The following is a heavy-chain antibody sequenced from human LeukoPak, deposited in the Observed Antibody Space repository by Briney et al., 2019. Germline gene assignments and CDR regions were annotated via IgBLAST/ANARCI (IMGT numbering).Heavy chain of an antibody. CDR2: INHSGST. D-gene: IGHD1-1*01. J-gene: IGHJ4*02. V-gene: IGHV4-34*01. Sequence: PSETLSLTCAVYGGSFSGYYWSWIRQPPGKGLEWIGEINHSGSTNYNPSLKSRVTISVDTSKNQFSLKLSSVTAADMAVYYCARGGWKYFDYWGQGTLVTVSS. CDR3: ARGGWKYFDY. CDR1: GGSFSGYY.